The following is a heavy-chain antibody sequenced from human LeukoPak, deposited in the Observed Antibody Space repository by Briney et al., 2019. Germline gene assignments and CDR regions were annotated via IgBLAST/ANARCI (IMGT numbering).Heavy chain of an antibody. D-gene: IGHD3-10*01. CDR2: IRGSGDRT. J-gene: IGHJ6*03. Sequence: GGTLRLSCAASGFTFSSYAMSWVRQAPGKGLEWVSAIRGSGDRTHYADSVKGRFTISRDNSKNTLYLQMNSLRAEDTAVYYCAKVGKTENYYGSGRFSYYYYMDVWGKGTTVTISS. V-gene: IGHV3-23*01. CDR1: GFTFSSYA. CDR3: AKVGKTENYYGSGRFSYYYYMDV.